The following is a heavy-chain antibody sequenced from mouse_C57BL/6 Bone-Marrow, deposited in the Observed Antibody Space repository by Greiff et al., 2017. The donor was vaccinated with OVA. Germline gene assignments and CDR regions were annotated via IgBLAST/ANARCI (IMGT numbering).Heavy chain of an antibody. J-gene: IGHJ1*03. V-gene: IGHV2-2*01. CDR3: ARNDGGYFDV. CDR2: IWSGGST. CDR1: GFSLTSYG. Sequence: VKLVESGPGLVQPSQSLSITCTVSGFSLTSYGVHWVRQSPGKGLEWLGVIWSGGSTDYTAAFISRLSISKDNSKSQVFFKMNSLQADDTAIYYCARNDGGYFDVWGTGTTVTVSS.